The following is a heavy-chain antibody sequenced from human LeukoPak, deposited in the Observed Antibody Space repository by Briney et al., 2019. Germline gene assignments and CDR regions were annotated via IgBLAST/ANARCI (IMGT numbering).Heavy chain of an antibody. CDR3: ARGDSSGYFPDY. D-gene: IGHD3-22*01. Sequence: ASVTVSCKASGYTFTGYYMHWVRQAPGQGLEWMGWINPNSGGTNYAQKFQGWVTMTRDTSISTAYMELSRLRSDDTAVYYCARGDSSGYFPDYWGQGTLVTVSS. V-gene: IGHV1-2*04. J-gene: IGHJ4*02. CDR2: INPNSGGT. CDR1: GYTFTGYY.